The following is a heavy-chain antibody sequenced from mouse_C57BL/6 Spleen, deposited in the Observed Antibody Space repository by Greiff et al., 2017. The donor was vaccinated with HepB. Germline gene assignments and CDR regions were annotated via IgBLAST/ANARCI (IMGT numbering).Heavy chain of an antibody. V-gene: IGHV1-62-2*01. CDR2: FYPGSGSI. J-gene: IGHJ3*01. CDR3: ARHEDPSDSSGYVLAY. D-gene: IGHD3-2*02. Sequence: VQGVESGAELVKPGASVKLSCKASGYTFTEYTIHWVKQRSGQGLEWIGWFYPGSGSIKYNEKFKDKATLTADKSSSTVYMELSRLTSEDSAVYFCARHEDPSDSSGYVLAYWGQGTLVTVSA. CDR1: GYTFTEYT.